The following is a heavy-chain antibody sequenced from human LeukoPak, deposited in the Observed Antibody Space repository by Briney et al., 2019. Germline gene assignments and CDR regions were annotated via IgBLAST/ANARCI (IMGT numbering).Heavy chain of an antibody. D-gene: IGHD1-1*01. Sequence: GSLRLSXAVSGFTFSNFWMSWVRQAPGRGLEWVANIHPEGNEKYHVESVKGRFTISRDNTKNLLFLQMNGLRVEDTAVYYCARGDDFSGDHWGRGTLVTVSS. CDR1: GFTFSNFW. CDR2: IHPEGNEK. V-gene: IGHV3-7*04. CDR3: ARGDDFSGDH. J-gene: IGHJ4*02.